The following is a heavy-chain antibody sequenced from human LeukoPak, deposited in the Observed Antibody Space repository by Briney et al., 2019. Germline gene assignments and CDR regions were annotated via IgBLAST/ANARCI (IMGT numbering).Heavy chain of an antibody. J-gene: IGHJ4*02. Sequence: GGSLRLSCAASGFTFSNPWMGWVRQAPGRGLEWVGRIKSKTDGGTTDYAAPVKGRFTISRDDSENTLYLQMNSLKTEDTAVYYCTTYSRGHFDYWGQGTLVTVSS. V-gene: IGHV3-15*01. D-gene: IGHD2-21*01. CDR1: GFTFSNPW. CDR3: TTYSRGHFDY. CDR2: IKSKTDGGTT.